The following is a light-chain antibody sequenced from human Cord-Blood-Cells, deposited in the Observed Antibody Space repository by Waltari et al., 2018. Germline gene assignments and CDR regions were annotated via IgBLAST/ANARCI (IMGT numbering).Light chain of an antibody. V-gene: IGKV3-20*01. CDR1: QSVSSSY. CDR3: QKYGTDMYT. CDR2: GAS. J-gene: IGKJ2*01. Sequence: EIVLTQSPGTLSLSPGERATLSCRASQSVSSSYLAWYQQKPGHAPRLLIYGASSRATGIPDRFSGSGCGTDFTLTISRLEPEDFAVYYWQKYGTDMYTFGQGTKLEIK.